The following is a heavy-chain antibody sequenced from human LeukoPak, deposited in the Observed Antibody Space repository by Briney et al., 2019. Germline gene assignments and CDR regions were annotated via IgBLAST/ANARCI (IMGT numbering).Heavy chain of an antibody. J-gene: IGHJ3*02. Sequence: GGSLRLSCAASGFTFSNAWMSWFRQAPGKGLEWVGRIKSKTDGGTTDYAAPVKGRFTISRDDSKNTLYLQMNSLKTEDTAVYYCTAKTKYYDFWSGYSGDDAFDIWGQGTMVTVSS. CDR3: TAKTKYYDFWSGYSGDDAFDI. V-gene: IGHV3-15*01. D-gene: IGHD3-3*01. CDR2: IKSKTDGGTT. CDR1: GFTFSNAW.